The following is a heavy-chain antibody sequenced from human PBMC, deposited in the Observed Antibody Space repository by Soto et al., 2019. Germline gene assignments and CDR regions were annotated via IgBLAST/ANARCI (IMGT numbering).Heavy chain of an antibody. CDR2: IIPMSGRP. CDR3: ARRGRESANWFDT. Sequence: QLVQSGAEVKKPGSSVKVSCQASGGTFNSYSVDWLRQAPGQGLEWMGGIIPMSGRPNYAQRFQGRVTFSADKSTSTVYMEVSSLTYEDTAVYYCARRGRESANWFDTWGQGTLVTVSS. V-gene: IGHV1-69*06. CDR1: GGTFNSYS. J-gene: IGHJ5*02.